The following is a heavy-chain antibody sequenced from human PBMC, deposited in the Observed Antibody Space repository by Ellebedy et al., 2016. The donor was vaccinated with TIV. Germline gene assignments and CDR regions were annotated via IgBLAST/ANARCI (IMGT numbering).Heavy chain of an antibody. J-gene: IGHJ4*02. Sequence: SETLSLTCTVSGGSISSYYWSWIRQPPGKGLEWIGYIYYSGSTNYNPSLKSRVTISVDTSKNQFSLKLSSVTAADTAVYYCARDGGSSSWYPLDYWGQGTLVTVSS. CDR2: IYYSGST. D-gene: IGHD6-13*01. CDR1: GGSISSYY. CDR3: ARDGGSSSWYPLDY. V-gene: IGHV4-59*01.